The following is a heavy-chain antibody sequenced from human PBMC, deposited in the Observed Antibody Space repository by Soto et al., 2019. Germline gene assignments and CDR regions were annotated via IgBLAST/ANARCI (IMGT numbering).Heavy chain of an antibody. V-gene: IGHV1-3*01. CDR1: GYTFSTYA. CDR2: LNGGTGQT. J-gene: IGHJ6*02. D-gene: IGHD1-1*01. CDR3: ARGKGMEENYYYYGMDI. Sequence: GASVKVSCKASGYTFSTYAIHWVRQAPGQSLEWMGWLNGGTGQTRYSQRFQDRVTITRDTSASTAYMEVSSLRPEDTAVYYCARGKGMEENYYYYGMDIWGPGTTVTV.